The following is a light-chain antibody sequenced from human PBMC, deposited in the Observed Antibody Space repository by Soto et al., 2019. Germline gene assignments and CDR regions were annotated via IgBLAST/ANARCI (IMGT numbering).Light chain of an antibody. Sequence: QSALTQPASVSGSPGQSITISCTGTSSNVGDYNLVSWYQQHPGKAPKLIIYEGNSRPSGVSSRFSGSKSGNTASLTISGLQAADEGDYYCCSYAGTDTFVLFGGGTKLTVL. J-gene: IGLJ3*02. V-gene: IGLV2-23*01. CDR2: EGN. CDR1: SSNVGDYNL. CDR3: CSYAGTDTFVL.